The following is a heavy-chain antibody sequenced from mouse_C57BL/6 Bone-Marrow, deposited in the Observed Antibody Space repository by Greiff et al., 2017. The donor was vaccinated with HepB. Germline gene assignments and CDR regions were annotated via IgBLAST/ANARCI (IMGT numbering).Heavy chain of an antibody. CDR2: ISYDGSN. D-gene: IGHD2-4*01. CDR1: GYSITSGYY. J-gene: IGHJ1*03. CDR3: ARYDYHWYFDV. Sequence: EVKVEESGPGLVKPSQSLSLTCSVTGYSITSGYYWNWIRQFPGNKLEWMGYISYDGSNNYNPSLKNRISITRDTSKNQFFLKLNSVTTEDTATYYCARYDYHWYFDVWGTGTTVTVSS. V-gene: IGHV3-6*01.